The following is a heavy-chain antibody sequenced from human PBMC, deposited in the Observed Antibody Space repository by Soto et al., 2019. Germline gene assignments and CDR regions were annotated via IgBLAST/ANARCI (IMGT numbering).Heavy chain of an antibody. D-gene: IGHD2-15*01. CDR2: IYYDGIT. V-gene: IGHV4-39*02. J-gene: IGHJ4*02. Sequence: ESLSITCPVSGGSININNYYWAWIREPPGKGLAWIASIYYDGITYYNPSLKSRVSISVDTSKNHFSLKLSSATAADTAVYYCEKVVVAATRHTDFDSWGQGTLVTVSS. CDR3: EKVVVAATRHTDFDS. CDR1: GGSININNYY.